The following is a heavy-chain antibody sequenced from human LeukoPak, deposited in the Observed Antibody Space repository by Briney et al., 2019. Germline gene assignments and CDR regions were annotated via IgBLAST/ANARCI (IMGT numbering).Heavy chain of an antibody. CDR3: AKVYYDGDAYLHYFDY. CDR1: GFTFGSYA. J-gene: IGHJ4*02. D-gene: IGHD3-22*01. V-gene: IGHV3-23*01. Sequence: GGSLRLSCAASGFTFGSYAMSWVRQAPGKGLEWVSAISGSGFRTYYADSVKGRFTISRDNSKNTLYLQMNCLRAEDTAVYYCAKVYYDGDAYLHYFDYWGQGTLVTVSP. CDR2: ISGSGFRT.